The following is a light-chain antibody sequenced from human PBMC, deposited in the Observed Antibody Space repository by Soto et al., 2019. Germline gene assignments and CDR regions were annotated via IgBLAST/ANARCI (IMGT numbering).Light chain of an antibody. V-gene: IGKV3-20*01. Sequence: EIVLTQSPGTLSLSPGERATLSCRASQSVSSSYLAWYQQKPGQAPRLLIYSASSRATGIPDRFSGSGSGTDFPLTISRREPEDFAVYYCQQYGRSPPWTFGQGTKVEIK. CDR3: QQYGRSPPWT. CDR2: SAS. CDR1: QSVSSSY. J-gene: IGKJ1*01.